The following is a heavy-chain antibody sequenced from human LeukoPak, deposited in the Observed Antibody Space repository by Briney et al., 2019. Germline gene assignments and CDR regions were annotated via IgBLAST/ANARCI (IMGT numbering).Heavy chain of an antibody. V-gene: IGHV3-7*01. Sequence: GGSLRLSCAASGFIFSNYWMSWVRQAPGKGLEWVANIKQDGSEKYYVDSVKGRFTISRDNAKNSLYLQMNSLRAEDTAVYYCARDREYSSGWYEGYYFDYWGQGTLVTVSS. CDR1: GFIFSNYW. CDR2: IKQDGSEK. J-gene: IGHJ4*02. D-gene: IGHD6-19*01. CDR3: ARDREYSSGWYEGYYFDY.